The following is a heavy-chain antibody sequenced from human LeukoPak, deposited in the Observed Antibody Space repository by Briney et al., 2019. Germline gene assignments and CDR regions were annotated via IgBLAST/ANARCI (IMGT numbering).Heavy chain of an antibody. V-gene: IGHV3-7*03. D-gene: IGHD2-15*01. CDR3: AKAGAVVVVAAKYFDY. CDR1: GFTFSSYW. CDR2: IKKDGSEK. Sequence: GGSLRLSCAASGFTFSSYWMSWVRQAPGKGLEWVANIKKDGSEKYYVDSVKGRFTISRDNAKNSLYLQMNSLRAEDTAVYYCAKAGAVVVVAAKYFDYWGQGTLVTVSS. J-gene: IGHJ4*02.